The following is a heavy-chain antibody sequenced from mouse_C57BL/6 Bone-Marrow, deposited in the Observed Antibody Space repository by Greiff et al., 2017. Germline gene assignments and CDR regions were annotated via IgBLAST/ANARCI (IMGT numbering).Heavy chain of an antibody. V-gene: IGHV1-76*01. D-gene: IGHD1-1*01. J-gene: IGHJ2*01. CDR3: ARGGYYYGSSLRYFDY. CDR1: GYTFTDYY. Sequence: VQLVESGAELVRPGASVKLSCKASGYTFTDYYINWVNQRPGQGLEWIARIYPGSGNTYYNEKFKGKATLTAEKSSSTAYMQLSSLTSEDSAVYFCARGGYYYGSSLRYFDYWGQGTTLTVSS. CDR2: IYPGSGNT.